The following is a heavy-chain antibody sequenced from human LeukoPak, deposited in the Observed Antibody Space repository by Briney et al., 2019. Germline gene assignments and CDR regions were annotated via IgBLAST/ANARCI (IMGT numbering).Heavy chain of an antibody. V-gene: IGHV3-73*01. Sequence: GGSLKLSCAASGFTFGDSTMHWVRQASGKGLEWVGHIGNKARNYATEYAATLKGRFTISRDDSKDTAYLQVNSLKTEDTAVYYCVGDYNSWTGLKYWGQGTLVTVSS. D-gene: IGHD1-1*01. CDR2: IGNKARNYAT. CDR3: VGDYNSWTGLKY. CDR1: GFTFGDST. J-gene: IGHJ4*02.